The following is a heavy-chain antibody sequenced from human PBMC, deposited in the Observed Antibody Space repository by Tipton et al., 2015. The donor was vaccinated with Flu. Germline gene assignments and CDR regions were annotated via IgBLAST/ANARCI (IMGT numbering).Heavy chain of an antibody. CDR3: ARSVIRTVATA. CDR2: IYYSGST. CDR1: GGSISSGGYY. V-gene: IGHV4-31*03. D-gene: IGHD5-12*01. J-gene: IGHJ5*02. Sequence: TLSLTCTVSGGSISSGGYYWSWIRQHPGEGLEWIGYIYYSGSTYYNPSHKSRVTISVDTSKNQFSLKLSSVTAADTAVYYCARSVIRTVATAWGQGTLVTVSS.